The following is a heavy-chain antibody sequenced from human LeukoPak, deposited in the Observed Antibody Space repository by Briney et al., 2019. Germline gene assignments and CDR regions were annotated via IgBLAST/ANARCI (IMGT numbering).Heavy chain of an antibody. CDR1: GYTFTGYY. D-gene: IGHD3-10*01. CDR2: INPNSGGT. J-gene: IGHJ3*02. CDR3: ARVLLWFGEPHDAFDT. V-gene: IGHV1-2*02. Sequence: ASVKVSSKASGYTFTGYYMHWVRQAPGQGLEWMGWINPNSGGTNYAQKFQGRVTMTRDTSISTAYMELSRLRSDDTAVYYCARVLLWFGEPHDAFDTWGQGTMVTVSS.